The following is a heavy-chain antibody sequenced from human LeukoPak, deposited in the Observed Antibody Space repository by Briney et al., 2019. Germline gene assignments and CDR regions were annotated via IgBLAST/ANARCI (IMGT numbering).Heavy chain of an antibody. CDR1: GYTFTNYY. J-gene: IGHJ4*02. Sequence: ASVKVSCKASGYTFTNYYIHWVRQAPGQGLEWMGIINPSGGSTNFAQKFQGRVTMTTDTSTITVCMELSSLRSEDTAVYYCARWTTTYLDYWGQGTLVTVSS. D-gene: IGHD4-11*01. V-gene: IGHV1-46*01. CDR3: ARWTTTYLDY. CDR2: INPSGGST.